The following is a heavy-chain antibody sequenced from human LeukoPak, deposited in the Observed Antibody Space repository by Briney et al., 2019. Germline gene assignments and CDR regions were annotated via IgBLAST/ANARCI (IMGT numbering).Heavy chain of an antibody. CDR1: GHNFISYG. CDR3: ARSGYCSSSSCYRESDGLDF. CDR2: VSTYNGNT. J-gene: IGHJ3*01. V-gene: IGHV1-18*01. D-gene: IGHD2-2*01. Sequence: ASVKVSCKASGHNFISYGVSWVRQAPGQGLERMGWVSTYNGNTNYAQNLQYRVTMTTDPATSTAYMELTNLRSGDTAVYYCARSGYCSSSSCYRESDGLDFWGQGTMVTVSS.